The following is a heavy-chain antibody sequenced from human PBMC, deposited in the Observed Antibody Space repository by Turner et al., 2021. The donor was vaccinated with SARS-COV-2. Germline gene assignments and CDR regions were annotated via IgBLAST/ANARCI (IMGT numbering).Heavy chain of an antibody. D-gene: IGHD5-12*01. CDR2: INPSSGAT. CDR3: ARDHDGYNFDH. Sequence: QVQLVQSGAEVKKPGASVKVSCNASGYSLTGYYIHWVRQAPEQGLEWMGWINPSSGATFFARKFQGRVAMTRDTSISTAYMELSNLIYDDTAVYFCARDHDGYNFDHWGQGTLVTVSS. CDR1: GYSLTGYY. J-gene: IGHJ4*02. V-gene: IGHV1-2*02.